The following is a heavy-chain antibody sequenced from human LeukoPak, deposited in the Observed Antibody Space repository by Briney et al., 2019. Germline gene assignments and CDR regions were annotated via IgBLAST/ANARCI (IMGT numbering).Heavy chain of an antibody. J-gene: IGHJ5*02. D-gene: IGHD3/OR15-3a*01. V-gene: IGHV3-43*02. CDR2: ISGDGGST. CDR3: AKGGLAPKFDP. Sequence: GGSLRLSCAASGFTFDDYAMHWVRQAPGKGLEWVSLISGDGGSTYYADFVKGRFTISRDNSKNSLYLQMNSLRAEDTALYCCAKGGLAPKFDPWGQGTLVTVSS. CDR1: GFTFDDYA.